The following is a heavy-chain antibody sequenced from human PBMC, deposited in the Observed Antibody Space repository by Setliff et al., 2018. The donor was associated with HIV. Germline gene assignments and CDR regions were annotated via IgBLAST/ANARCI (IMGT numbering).Heavy chain of an antibody. V-gene: IGHV3-23*01. CDR1: GFTFSSYA. D-gene: IGHD3-9*01. CDR3: ARPLTGYSITHYFYMDV. CDR2: ISGSGGST. J-gene: IGHJ6*03. Sequence: PGGSLRLSCVASGFTFSSYAMSWVRQAPGKGLEWVSGISGSGGSTYYADSVKGRFTISRDTSRNTVYLQMNSLRGADTAVYYCARPLTGYSITHYFYMDVWGKGTTVTVSS.